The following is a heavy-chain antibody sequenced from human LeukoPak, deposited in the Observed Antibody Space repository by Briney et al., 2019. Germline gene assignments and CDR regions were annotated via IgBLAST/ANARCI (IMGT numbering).Heavy chain of an antibody. J-gene: IGHJ4*02. CDR2: IKQDGSEK. CDR1: GFTFSSYW. V-gene: IGHV3-7*01. Sequence: PGGSLRLSCAASGFTFSSYWMSWVRQAPGKGLEWVANIKQDGSEKYYVDSVKGRFTISRDNAKNSLYLQMNSLRAEDTAVYYCARADDSSGRLFDYWRQGTLVTVSS. CDR3: ARADDSSGRLFDY. D-gene: IGHD3-22*01.